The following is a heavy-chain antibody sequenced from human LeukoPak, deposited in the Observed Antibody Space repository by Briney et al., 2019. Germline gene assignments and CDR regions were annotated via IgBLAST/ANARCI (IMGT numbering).Heavy chain of an antibody. CDR1: GFSFSSYW. CDR2: IKQDGSEK. J-gene: IGHJ4*02. CDR3: ARDLSSSWTTPGFDY. Sequence: GGSLRLSCATSGFSFSSYWMSWVRQAPGKGLEWLANIKQDGSEKYYVDSVKGRFTISRDNAKNSLYLQMNSLRAEDTAVHYCARDLSSSWTTPGFDYWGQGTLVTVSS. D-gene: IGHD6-13*01. V-gene: IGHV3-7*03.